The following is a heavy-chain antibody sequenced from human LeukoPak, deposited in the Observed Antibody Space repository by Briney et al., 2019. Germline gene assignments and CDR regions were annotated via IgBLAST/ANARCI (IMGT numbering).Heavy chain of an antibody. Sequence: GGSLTLSCTVSGFTLSTYGKHWVRWAPEKGLERVAFIWNDGSNKYYADSVKGRFTISRDNSKNTLYLQMNSLRAEDTAVYYCARNSYYEYYFDYWGQGTLVTVSS. CDR3: ARNSYYEYYFDY. CDR2: IWNDGSNK. V-gene: IGHV3-33*01. D-gene: IGHD5-12*01. J-gene: IGHJ4*02. CDR1: GFTLSTYG.